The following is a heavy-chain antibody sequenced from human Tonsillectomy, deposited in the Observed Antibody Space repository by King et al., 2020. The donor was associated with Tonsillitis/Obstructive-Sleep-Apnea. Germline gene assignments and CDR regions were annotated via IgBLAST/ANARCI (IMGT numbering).Heavy chain of an antibody. Sequence: VQLQQWGAGLLKPSETLSLTCAVYGGSFSGYHWSWIRQPPGKGLEWVGEINHSGCTNYNPALKSQVTISGDTSKNQFSLKLSSVTAADTAVYYCARGEPESYYFDYWGQGTLVTVSS. J-gene: IGHJ4*02. CDR1: GGSFSGYH. CDR2: INHSGCT. V-gene: IGHV4-34*01. D-gene: IGHD1-14*01. CDR3: ARGEPESYYFDY.